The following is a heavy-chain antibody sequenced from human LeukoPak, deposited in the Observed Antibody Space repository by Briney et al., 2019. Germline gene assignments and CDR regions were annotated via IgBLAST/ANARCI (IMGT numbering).Heavy chain of an antibody. J-gene: IGHJ4*02. D-gene: IGHD6-13*01. CDR3: AKGQMAAAGTTDY. CDR2: ISWNSGSI. Sequence: GGSLRLSCAASGFTFDDYAMHWVRQAPGKGLEWVSGISWNSGSIGYADSVKGRFTISRYNAKNSLYLQMNSLRAEDTALYYCAKGQMAAAGTTDYWGQGTLVTVSS. CDR1: GFTFDDYA. V-gene: IGHV3-9*01.